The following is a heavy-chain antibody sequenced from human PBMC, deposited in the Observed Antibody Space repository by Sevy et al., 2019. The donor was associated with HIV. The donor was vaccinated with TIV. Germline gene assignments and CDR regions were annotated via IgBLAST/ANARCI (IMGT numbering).Heavy chain of an antibody. CDR3: ARDQGQWLVRRGGAFDI. D-gene: IGHD6-19*01. J-gene: IGHJ3*02. V-gene: IGHV3-33*01. CDR1: GFTFSSYG. CDR2: IWYDGSNK. Sequence: GGSLRLSCAASGFTFSSYGMHWVRQAPGKGLEWVAVIWYDGSNKYYADSVKGRFTISRDNSKNTLYLQMNSLRAEDTAVYYCARDQGQWLVRRGGAFDIWGQETMVTVSS.